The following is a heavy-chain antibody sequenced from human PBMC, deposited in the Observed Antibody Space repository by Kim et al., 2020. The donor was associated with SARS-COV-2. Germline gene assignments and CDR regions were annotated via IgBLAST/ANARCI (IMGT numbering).Heavy chain of an antibody. CDR3: ARRFPYEVYPTVYYYYMDV. CDR2: IYYSGST. D-gene: IGHD5-12*01. V-gene: IGHV4-59*08. Sequence: SETLSLTCTVSGGSISSYYWSWIRQPPGKGLEWIGYIYYSGSTNYNPSLKSRVTISVDTSKNQFSLKLSSVTAADTAVYYCARRFPYEVYPTVYYYYMDVWGKGITVTVSS. J-gene: IGHJ6*03. CDR1: GGSISSYY.